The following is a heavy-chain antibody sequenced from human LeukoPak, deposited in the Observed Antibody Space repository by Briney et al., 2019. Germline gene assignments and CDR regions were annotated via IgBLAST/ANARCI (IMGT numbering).Heavy chain of an antibody. D-gene: IGHD2-2*01. J-gene: IGHJ5*02. CDR1: GYTFTSYG. CDR3: ARGPDIVVVPAARNWFDP. Sequence: AAVKVSCKASGYTFTSYGISWVRQAPGQGLEWMGWISAYNGNTNYAQKLQGRVTMTTDTSTSTAYMELRSLRSDDTAVYYCARGPDIVVVPAARNWFDPWGQGTLVTLSS. V-gene: IGHV1-18*01. CDR2: ISAYNGNT.